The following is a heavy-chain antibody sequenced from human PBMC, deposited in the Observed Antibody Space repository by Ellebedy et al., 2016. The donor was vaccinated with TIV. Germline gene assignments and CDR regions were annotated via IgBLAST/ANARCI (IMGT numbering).Heavy chain of an antibody. V-gene: IGHV3-21*01. CDR3: ARDQGYGTGSFTAFDY. Sequence: GESLKISCAASGFSFSDYNMNWVRQSPGKGLEWVSSIRSTGSEKYYAESVKGRFTISRDNSKNTLFLQMNSLRAEDTAVYHCARDQGYGTGSFTAFDYWGQGTLVTVSS. D-gene: IGHD3-10*01. CDR1: GFSFSDYN. J-gene: IGHJ4*02. CDR2: IRSTGSEK.